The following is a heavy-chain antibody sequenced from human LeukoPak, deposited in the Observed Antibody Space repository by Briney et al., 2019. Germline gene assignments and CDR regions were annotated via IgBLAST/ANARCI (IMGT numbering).Heavy chain of an antibody. D-gene: IGHD4-17*01. J-gene: IGHJ4*02. CDR3: ARFLYGDYAFDY. CDR1: GGSFSGYY. V-gene: IGHV4-59*10. CDR2: IYSSGST. Sequence: PSETLSLTCAVYGGSFSGYYWSWIRQPAGKGLEWIGRIYSSGSTNYNPSLKSRVTMSVDTSKNQFSLKLSSVTAADTAVYYCARFLYGDYAFDYWGQGSLVTVSS.